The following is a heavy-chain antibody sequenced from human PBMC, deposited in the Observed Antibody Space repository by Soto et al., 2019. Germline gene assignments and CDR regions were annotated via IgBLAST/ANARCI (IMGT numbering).Heavy chain of an antibody. CDR3: ARHSYYYDSGGYFPFDY. CDR2: IYPGDSDT. CDR1: GYSFTSYW. Sequence: GESLKISCKGSGYSFTSYWIGWVRQMPGKGLEWMGIIYPGDSDTRYSPSFQGQVTISADKSISTAYLQWSSLKASDTAMYYCARHSYYYDSGGYFPFDYWGQGTLVTVSS. D-gene: IGHD3-22*01. V-gene: IGHV5-51*01. J-gene: IGHJ4*02.